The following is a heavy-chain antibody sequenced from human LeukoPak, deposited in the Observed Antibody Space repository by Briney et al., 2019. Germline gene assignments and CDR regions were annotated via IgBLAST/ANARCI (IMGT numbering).Heavy chain of an antibody. D-gene: IGHD6-19*01. J-gene: IGHJ4*02. CDR2: IYYSGST. V-gene: IGHV4-39*01. CDR1: GGSISSSSYY. Sequence: SETLSLTXTVSGGSISSSSYYWGWIRQPPGKGLEWIGSIYYSGSTYYHPSLKSRVTISVDTSKNQFSLKLSSVTAADTAVYYCARHLSGWFLPDYWGQGTLVTVSS. CDR3: ARHLSGWFLPDY.